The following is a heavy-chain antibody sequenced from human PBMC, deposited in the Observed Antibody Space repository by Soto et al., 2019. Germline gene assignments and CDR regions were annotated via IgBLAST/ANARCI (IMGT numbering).Heavy chain of an antibody. CDR1: GGTFSSYA. CDR2: FIPIFGTT. D-gene: IGHD3-22*01. V-gene: IGHV1-69*01. CDR3: TRDRGRRYNDGRGYYYSAY. J-gene: IGHJ4*02. Sequence: QVHLVQSGAEVKKPGSSVKVSCKASGGTFSSYAISWVRQAPGQGLEWMGGFIPIFGTTNYSQKFQGRGTITADESTRTAYMELSSLRSEDTAVYYCTRDRGRRYNDGRGYYYSAYWGQGTVVTVSS.